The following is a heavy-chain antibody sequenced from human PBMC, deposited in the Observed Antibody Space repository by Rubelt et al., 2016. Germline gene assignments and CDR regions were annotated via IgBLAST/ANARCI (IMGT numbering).Heavy chain of an antibody. Sequence: KGRFTISRDNSKNTLYLQMNSLRAEDTAVYYCAREEKANYYYYGMDVWGQGTTVTVSS. V-gene: IGHV3-30*07. CDR3: AREEKANYYYYGMDV. J-gene: IGHJ6*02.